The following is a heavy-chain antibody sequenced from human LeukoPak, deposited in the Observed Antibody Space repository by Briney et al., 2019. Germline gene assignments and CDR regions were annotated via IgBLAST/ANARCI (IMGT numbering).Heavy chain of an antibody. CDR1: GGSISSYY. Sequence: SETLSLTCTVSGGSISSYYWNWIRQPPGKGLEWIGSISYSGYTTYSPSLRSRVTISVDTSKNQFSLKLSSVTAADTAVYYCARETSQKGAHYMDVWGKGTTITISS. J-gene: IGHJ6*03. V-gene: IGHV4-59*01. CDR2: ISYSGYT. D-gene: IGHD3-16*01. CDR3: ARETSQKGAHYMDV.